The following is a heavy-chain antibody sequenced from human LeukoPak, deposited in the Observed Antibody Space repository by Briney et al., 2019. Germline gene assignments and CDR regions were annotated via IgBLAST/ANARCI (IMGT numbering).Heavy chain of an antibody. CDR2: INWNGGST. J-gene: IGHJ4*02. CDR3: ARDVSWGTSYFDY. D-gene: IGHD1-1*01. Sequence: RPGGSLRLSGIASGFTFDDHVMSGVRQAPGKGLEWVSNINWNGGSTGYVDSVKGRFTISRDNGKTSLYLQMNSLRVEDTAFYYCARDVSWGTSYFDYWGQGILVTVSS. V-gene: IGHV3-20*04. CDR1: GFTFDDHV.